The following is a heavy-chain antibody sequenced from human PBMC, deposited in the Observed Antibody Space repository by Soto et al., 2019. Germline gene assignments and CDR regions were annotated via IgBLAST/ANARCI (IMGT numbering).Heavy chain of an antibody. V-gene: IGHV1-69*12. CDR1: GGTFSNSA. CDR3: ASDKDRPQLGGNYYYILDV. CDR2: IMPVFRTP. D-gene: IGHD3-3*02. Sequence: QVQLEQSGAEVKKPGSSVKVSCKASGGTFSNSAISWVRQAPGQGLEWMGGIMPVFRTPDYAQKFQGRVTITAAESTSTAYMGLSGLSFDDTAVYFCASDKDRPQLGGNYYYILDVWGQGTTVTVSS. J-gene: IGHJ6*02.